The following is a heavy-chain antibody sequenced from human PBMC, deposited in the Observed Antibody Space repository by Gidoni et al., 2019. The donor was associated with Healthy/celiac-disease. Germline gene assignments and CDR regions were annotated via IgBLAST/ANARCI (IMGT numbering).Heavy chain of an antibody. CDR2: ISSSSSYT. J-gene: IGHJ5*02. D-gene: IGHD3-22*01. V-gene: IGHV3-11*06. Sequence: IRQAPGKGLEWVSYISSSSSYTNYADSVKGRFTISRDNAKNSLYLQMNSLRAEDTAVYYCARVIGHYDSSGSQNWFDPWGQGTLVTVSS. CDR3: ARVIGHYDSSGSQNWFDP.